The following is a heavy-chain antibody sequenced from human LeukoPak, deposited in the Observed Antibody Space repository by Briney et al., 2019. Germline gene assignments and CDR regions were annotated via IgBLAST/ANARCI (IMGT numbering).Heavy chain of an antibody. CDR1: GGSMSSYY. J-gene: IGHJ4*02. CDR3: ARDGDWNDAYFDY. V-gene: IGHV4-59*01. D-gene: IGHD1-1*01. Sequence: SETLSLTCSVSGGSMSSYYWSWIRQPPGKGLEWIGYIYYSGSTNYNPSLKSRVTISVDTSKNQFSLKLSSVTAADTAVYYCARDGDWNDAYFDYWGQGTLVTVSS. CDR2: IYYSGST.